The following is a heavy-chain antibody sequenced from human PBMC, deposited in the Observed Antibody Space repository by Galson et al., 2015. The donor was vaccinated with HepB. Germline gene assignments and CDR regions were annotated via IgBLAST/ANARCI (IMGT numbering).Heavy chain of an antibody. CDR1: GYSFTSYW. V-gene: IGHV5-51*01. Sequence: QSGAEVKKPGESLKISCKGSGYSFTSYWIGWVRQMPGKGLEWMGIIYPGDSDTRYSPSFQGQVTILADKSISTAYLQWSNLKASDTAMYYCAKGGYTSTYSSGWYSDGWFDPWGQGTLVTVSS. J-gene: IGHJ5*02. CDR3: AKGGYTSTYSSGWYSDGWFDP. CDR2: IYPGDSDT. D-gene: IGHD6-19*01.